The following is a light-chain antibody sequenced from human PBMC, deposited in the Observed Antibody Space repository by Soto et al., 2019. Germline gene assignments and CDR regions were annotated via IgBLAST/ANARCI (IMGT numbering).Light chain of an antibody. CDR1: SSDVGSYNL. CDR3: CSYAGGGTL. CDR2: EGS. J-gene: IGLJ2*01. Sequence: QSALTQPAFVSGSPGQSITISCTGSSSDVGSYNLVSWYQQHPGKAPKLIIYEGSNRPSGVSNRFSGSKSGNTASLTISGLQAEDEADYYCCSYAGGGTLFGGGTKLTVL. V-gene: IGLV2-23*01.